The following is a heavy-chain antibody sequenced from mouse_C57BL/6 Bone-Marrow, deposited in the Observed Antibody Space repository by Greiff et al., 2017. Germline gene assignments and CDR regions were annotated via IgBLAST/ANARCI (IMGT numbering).Heavy chain of an antibody. Sequence: QVQLKESGAELVRPGTSVKVSCKASGYAFTNYLIEWVKQRPGQGLEWIGVINPGRGGTTYNEKFKGKATLTADKSSSTAYMQLSSLTSENSAVYFCARGGFDYWGQGTTLTVSS. CDR1: GYAFTNYL. J-gene: IGHJ2*01. V-gene: IGHV1-54*01. CDR3: ARGGFDY. CDR2: INPGRGGT.